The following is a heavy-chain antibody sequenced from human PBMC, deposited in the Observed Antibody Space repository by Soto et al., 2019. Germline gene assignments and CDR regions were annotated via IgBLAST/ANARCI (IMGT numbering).Heavy chain of an antibody. D-gene: IGHD3-10*01. CDR1: GYTFTSYY. V-gene: IGHV1-46*01. J-gene: IGHJ6*02. Sequence: ASVKVSCKASGYTFTSYYMHWVRQAPGQGLEWMGIINPSGGSTSYAQKFQGRFTMARDTSTSTVYMELSSMRSEDTAVYYCARDQGSGSPYYYYYCMDVWGQGTTVTVSS. CDR3: ARDQGSGSPYYYYYCMDV. CDR2: INPSGGST.